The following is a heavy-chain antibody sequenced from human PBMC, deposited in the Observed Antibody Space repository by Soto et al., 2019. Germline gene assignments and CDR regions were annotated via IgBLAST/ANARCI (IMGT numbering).Heavy chain of an antibody. J-gene: IGHJ5*02. CDR2: IYYDGNT. Sequence: THSLNFTVSGASMSPSYSIWIRQPPGKGLEWIGYIYYDGNTNYNPSLKSRVTMSVDTSRNQFSLILRSMTAADTAVYYCARGGWSVDPWGQGTLVTVSS. D-gene: IGHD6-19*01. V-gene: IGHV4-59*01. CDR3: ARGGWSVDP. CDR1: GASMSPSY.